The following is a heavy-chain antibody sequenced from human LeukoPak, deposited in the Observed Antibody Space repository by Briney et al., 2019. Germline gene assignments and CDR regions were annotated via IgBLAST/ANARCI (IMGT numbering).Heavy chain of an antibody. V-gene: IGHV3-66*01. CDR3: ASAYCGGVSCYSGRNLFDP. J-gene: IGHJ5*02. D-gene: IGHD2-15*01. Sequence: AGTLTLSCAVSGFTVSNNYRSWIRQAPGKGLEWICTIYGDESTNYAHSAKGRFTISRDNSKNTLSLKLNRVSAADTAVYYCASAYCGGVSCYSGRNLFDPGGQGTRVSVSS. CDR2: IYGDEST. CDR1: GFTVSNNY.